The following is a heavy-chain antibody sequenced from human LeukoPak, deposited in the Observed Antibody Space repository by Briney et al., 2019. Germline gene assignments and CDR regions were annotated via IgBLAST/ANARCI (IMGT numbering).Heavy chain of an antibody. D-gene: IGHD2-21*02. J-gene: IGHJ4*02. CDR3: ARDSDPYCGGDCRPFDY. CDR1: GGSISSSNW. Sequence: SGTLSLTCAVSGGSISSSNWWSWVRHPPGKGLEWIGEIYHSGSTNYNPSLKSRVTISVDKSKNQFSLKLSSVTAADTAVYYCARDSDPYCGGDCRPFDYWGQGTLVTVSS. V-gene: IGHV4-4*02. CDR2: IYHSGST.